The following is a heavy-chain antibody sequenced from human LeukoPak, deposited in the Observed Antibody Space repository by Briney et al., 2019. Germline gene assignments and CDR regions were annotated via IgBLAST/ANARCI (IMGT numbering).Heavy chain of an antibody. V-gene: IGHV4-59*01. CDR3: ARSPGYYYYYMDV. Sequence: KPSETLSLTCTVSGGSISSYYWSWIRQPPGKGLEWIGYIYYSGSTNYNPSLKSRVTISVDTSKNQFSLKLSSVTAADTAVYYCARSPGYYYYYMDVWGKGTTVTVSS. CDR1: GGSISSYY. J-gene: IGHJ6*03. CDR2: IYYSGST.